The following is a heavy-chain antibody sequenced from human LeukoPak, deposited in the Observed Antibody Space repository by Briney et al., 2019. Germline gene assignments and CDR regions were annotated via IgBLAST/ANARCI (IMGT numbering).Heavy chain of an antibody. CDR2: ISGSASST. Sequence: GGSLRLSCAASGFTFSSYAMSWVRQAPGKGLEWVSTISGSASSTYYADSVRGRFTISRDNSKNTLYLQMNSLRAEDTAVYYCAKDSRGSYARTADYWGQGTLVTVSS. CDR1: GFTFSSYA. D-gene: IGHD2-8*01. V-gene: IGHV3-23*01. CDR3: AKDSRGSYARTADY. J-gene: IGHJ4*02.